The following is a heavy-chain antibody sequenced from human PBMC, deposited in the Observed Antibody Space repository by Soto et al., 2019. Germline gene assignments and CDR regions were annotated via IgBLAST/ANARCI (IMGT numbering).Heavy chain of an antibody. CDR1: GGSISSYY. D-gene: IGHD3-9*01. CDR3: ARLRLRYFDWLFKTTYYYYGMDV. CDR2: IYYSGST. J-gene: IGHJ6*02. V-gene: IGHV4-39*01. Sequence: PSETLSLTCTVSGGSISSYYWGWIRQPPGKGLERVGSIYYSGSTYYNPSLTSRVTISVDTSKNQFSLKLSSVTAADTAVYYCARLRLRYFDWLFKTTYYYYGMDVWGQGTTVTVSS.